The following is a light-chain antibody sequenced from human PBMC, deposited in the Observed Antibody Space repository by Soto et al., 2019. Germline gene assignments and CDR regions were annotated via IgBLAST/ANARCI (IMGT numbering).Light chain of an antibody. CDR3: QQYGSSPH. V-gene: IGKV3-20*01. CDR1: QSVSSN. Sequence: EIVMTQSPATLSVSPGERATLSCRASQSVSSNLAWYRQQPGQAPGLLIYDSYIRATGVPDRFSGSGSGTDFTLTISRLEPEDFAVYYCQQYGSSPHFGGGTTVDIK. CDR2: DSY. J-gene: IGKJ4*01.